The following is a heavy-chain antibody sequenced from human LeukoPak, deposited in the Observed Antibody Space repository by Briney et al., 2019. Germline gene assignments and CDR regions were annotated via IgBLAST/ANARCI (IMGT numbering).Heavy chain of an antibody. V-gene: IGHV6-1*01. Sequence: SQTLSLTCAISGDTVSSNSAAWNWIRQSPSRGLEWLGRTYYRSKWYNDYAVSVKSRIIINPDTSKNQFSLHLNSVTPEDTAVYYCARVGGTGVAAAGGIDPWGQGTLVTVSS. J-gene: IGHJ5*02. CDR2: TYYRSKWYN. D-gene: IGHD6-13*01. CDR1: GDTVSSNSAA. CDR3: ARVGGTGVAAAGGIDP.